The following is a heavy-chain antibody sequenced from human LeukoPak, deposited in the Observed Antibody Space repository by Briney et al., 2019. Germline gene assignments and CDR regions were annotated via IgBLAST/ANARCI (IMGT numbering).Heavy chain of an antibody. Sequence: SETLSLTCTVSGGSISRYYWSWIRQPPEKGLEWIGYIYYSGSTNYNPSLKSRVTISVDTSKNQFSLKLSSVTAADTAVYYCARGGYSYGYLYYFDYWGQGTLVTVSS. V-gene: IGHV4-59*01. CDR2: IYYSGST. D-gene: IGHD5-18*01. CDR3: ARGGYSYGYLYYFDY. J-gene: IGHJ4*02. CDR1: GGSISRYY.